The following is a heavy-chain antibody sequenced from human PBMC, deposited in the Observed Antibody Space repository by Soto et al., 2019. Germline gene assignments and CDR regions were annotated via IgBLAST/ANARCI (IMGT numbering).Heavy chain of an antibody. V-gene: IGHV1-69*13. D-gene: IGHD2-2*01. CDR2: IIPIFGTP. CDR3: ARERSVGYCITTTCPKPFYYYAMDV. J-gene: IGHJ6*02. CDR1: GGTFTNYA. Sequence: ASVKVSCKPSGGTFTNYAFSWVRQAPGQGLEWMGGIIPIFGTPDYAQNFQGRVTITADESTRTASMELSSLRSDDTAVYYCARERSVGYCITTTCPKPFYYYAMDVWAQGTTVTV.